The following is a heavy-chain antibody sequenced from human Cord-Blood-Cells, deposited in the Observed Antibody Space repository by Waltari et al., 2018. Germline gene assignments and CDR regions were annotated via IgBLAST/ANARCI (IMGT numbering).Heavy chain of an antibody. CDR1: GVTVSSNY. J-gene: IGHJ2*01. CDR3: ARESPYGGNTYWYFDL. Sequence: EVQLVESGGGLIQPGGSLRLSCAAAGVTVSSNYMSWVGQAPGKGLEWVSVIYSGGSTYYADSVKGRFTISRDNSKNTLYLQMNSLRAEDTAVYYCARESPYGGNTYWYFDLCGRGTLVTVSS. D-gene: IGHD4-17*01. CDR2: IYSGGST. V-gene: IGHV3-53*01.